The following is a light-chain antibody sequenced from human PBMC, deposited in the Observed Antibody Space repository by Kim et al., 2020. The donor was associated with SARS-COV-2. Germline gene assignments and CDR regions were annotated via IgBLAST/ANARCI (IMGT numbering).Light chain of an antibody. CDR1: SLRSYY. V-gene: IGLV3-19*01. CDR3: QSRDSGGSVI. Sequence: SSELTQDPAVSVALGQTVRITCQGDSLRSYYATWYQQKPRQAPVLVIYGRNNRPSGIPDRFSGSASGNTASLTISGAQAEDEADFYCQSRDSGGSVIFGGGIKLTVL. J-gene: IGLJ2*01. CDR2: GRN.